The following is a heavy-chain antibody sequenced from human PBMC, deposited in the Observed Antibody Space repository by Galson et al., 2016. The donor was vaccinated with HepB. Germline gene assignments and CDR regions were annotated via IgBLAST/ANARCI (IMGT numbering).Heavy chain of an antibody. Sequence: ETLSLTCTVSGGSIVSTTFYWGWIRQAPGKALEWIGTIYSSGNTYYNPSLKSRVSISVATGKNHFSLRVNSVAATDMAVYYCAGRPEGSGWYKSHRVYFDYWGPGKVVTVSS. CDR2: IYSSGNT. D-gene: IGHD6-19*01. CDR3: AGRPEGSGWYKSHRVYFDY. V-gene: IGHV4-39*01. CDR1: GGSIVSTTFY. J-gene: IGHJ4*02.